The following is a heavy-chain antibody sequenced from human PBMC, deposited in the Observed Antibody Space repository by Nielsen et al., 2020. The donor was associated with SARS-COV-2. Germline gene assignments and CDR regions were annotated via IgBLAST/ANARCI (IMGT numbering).Heavy chain of an antibody. D-gene: IGHD3-10*01. CDR1: GYTFTSYD. V-gene: IGHV1-8*01. Sequence: ASVKVSCKASGYTFTSYDINWVRQATGQGLEWMGWMNPNSGKTGYAQKFQGRVTMTRNTSISTVYMELSSLRSDDTAVYYCARGTWVYGSGHAGYYYYGMDGWGQGTTVTVSS. CDR3: ARGTWVYGSGHAGYYYYGMDG. CDR2: MNPNSGKT. J-gene: IGHJ6*02.